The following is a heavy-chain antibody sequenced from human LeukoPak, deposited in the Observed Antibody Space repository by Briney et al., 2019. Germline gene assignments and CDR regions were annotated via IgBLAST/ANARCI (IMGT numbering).Heavy chain of an antibody. CDR1: GFTFSSYG. V-gene: IGHV3-33*01. J-gene: IGHJ4*02. CDR3: ARDFELSH. D-gene: IGHD3-16*02. Sequence: GRSLRLSCAASGFTFSSYGMHWVRQAPGKGLEWVALIWYDGSSKHYAGSVRGRFTISRDNSKNTLYLQMNSLRAEDTAVYYCARDFELSHWGQGTLVTVSS. CDR2: IWYDGSSK.